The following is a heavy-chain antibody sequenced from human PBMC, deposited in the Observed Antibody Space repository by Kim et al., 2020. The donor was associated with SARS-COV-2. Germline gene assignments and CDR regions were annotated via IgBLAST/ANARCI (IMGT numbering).Heavy chain of an antibody. D-gene: IGHD6-19*01. CDR1: GFTFSSYG. Sequence: GGSLRLSCAASGFTFSSYGMHWVRQAPGKGLEWVAVISYDGSNKYYADSVKGRFTISRDNSKNTLYLQMNSLRAEDTAVYYCAKDTGQWLPRGYFDYWG. J-gene: IGHJ4*01. CDR2: ISYDGSNK. V-gene: IGHV3-30*18. CDR3: AKDTGQWLPRGYFDY.